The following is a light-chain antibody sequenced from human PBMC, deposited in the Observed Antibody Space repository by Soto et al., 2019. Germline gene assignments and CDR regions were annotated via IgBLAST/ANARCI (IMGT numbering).Light chain of an antibody. V-gene: IGKV3-20*01. J-gene: IGKJ4*01. CDR2: DAS. CDR1: QTVRNNY. CDR3: QQFSSYPLT. Sequence: EFVLTQSPGTLSLSPGERATLSCRASQTVRNNYLAWYQQKPGQAPRLLIYDASGRATGIPDRFSGGGSGTDFTLTISRLEPEDFEVYYCQQFSSYPLTFGAGTKVEIX.